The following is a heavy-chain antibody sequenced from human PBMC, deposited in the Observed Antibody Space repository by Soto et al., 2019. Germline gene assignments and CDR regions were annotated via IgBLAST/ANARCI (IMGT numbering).Heavy chain of an antibody. CDR2: VSTSGST. CDR1: GDSINSYY. D-gene: IGHD6-19*01. CDR3: ARVGVAGSLEYFDY. V-gene: IGHV4-4*07. Sequence: QVQLQESGPGLVKPSETLSLTCTVSGDSINSYYWSWLRQPAGKGLEWIGRVSTSGSTKYNPSLKSRVSMPVDTSKNQFSQKLSSVTAADTAVYYCARVGVAGSLEYFDYWGRGSLVIVSS. J-gene: IGHJ4*02.